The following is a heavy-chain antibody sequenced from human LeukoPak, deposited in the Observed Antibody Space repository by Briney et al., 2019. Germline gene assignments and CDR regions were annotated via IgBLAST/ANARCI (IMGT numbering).Heavy chain of an antibody. CDR3: ARDSANVVGAKSIFDY. CDR1: GFTFSSYS. J-gene: IGHJ4*02. V-gene: IGHV3-21*01. CDR2: ISGSSSYI. Sequence: PGGSLRLSCAASGFTFSSYSMNWVRQAPGKGLEWVSSISGSSSYIYYADSVKGRFTISRDNAKNSLHPQMSSLRAEDTAVYYCARDSANVVGAKSIFDYWGQGALVTVSS. D-gene: IGHD1-26*01.